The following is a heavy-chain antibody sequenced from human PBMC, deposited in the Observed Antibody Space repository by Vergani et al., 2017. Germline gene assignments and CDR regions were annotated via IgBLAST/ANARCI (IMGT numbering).Heavy chain of an antibody. D-gene: IGHD3-3*01. V-gene: IGHV3-23*04. CDR2: ISASGHDT. J-gene: IGHJ4*02. CDR1: GFRFSTYA. CDR3: ARDQRDSTIFGAHRYAY. Sequence: VQLVESAGGVVQPGGSLRLSCAASGFRFSTYAMNWVRQAQGKGLEWVSGISASGHDTSYADSVKGRFTISRDSYKNTLYLQMNSLRADDTAIYYCARDQRDSTIFGAHRYAYWGQGSLVTVSS.